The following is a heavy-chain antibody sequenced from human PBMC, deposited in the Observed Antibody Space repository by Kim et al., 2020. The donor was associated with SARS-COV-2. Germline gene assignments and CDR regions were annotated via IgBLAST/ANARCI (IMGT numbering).Heavy chain of an antibody. CDR1: GDIFSDIG. J-gene: IGHJ6*03. V-gene: IGHV1-18*01. D-gene: IGHD1-1*01. CDR3: ARVPRDPSRHDRDDADKYYYFYYMDV. CDR2: ISVYNGRT. Sequence: ASVKVSCKASGDIFSDIGFSWVRQAPGQGLEWLGWISVYNGRTDYGQNVQGRITLTTDTSTNTGYMELRSLRSDDTAVYYCARVPRDPSRHDRDDADKYYYFYYMDVWGTGTTVTVSS.